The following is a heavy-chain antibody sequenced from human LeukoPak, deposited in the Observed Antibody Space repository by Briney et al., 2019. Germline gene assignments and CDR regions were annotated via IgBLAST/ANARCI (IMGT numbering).Heavy chain of an antibody. V-gene: IGHV1-2*02. J-gene: IGHJ5*02. D-gene: IGHD2-2*01. CDR3: ACTDIVVVPAPLDP. CDR1: GYTFTGYY. CDR2: INPNSRGT. Sequence: ASVKVSCKASGYTFTGYYMHCVRQAPGEGVEWMGWINPNSRGTNYAQKFQGRVTMTMDTSISTAYMELSRLRPDDTAVYYCACTDIVVVPAPLDPWGQGNLVPVSS.